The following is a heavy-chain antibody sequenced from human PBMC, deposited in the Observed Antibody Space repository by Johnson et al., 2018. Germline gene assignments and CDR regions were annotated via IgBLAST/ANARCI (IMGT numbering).Heavy chain of an antibody. CDR3: ARSQSAYYGDYVGAEYFQH. J-gene: IGHJ1*01. CDR1: GGTFSSYA. Sequence: QVQLVQSGAEVKKPGSSVKVSCKASGGTFSSYAISWVRQAPGQGLEWMGGIIPIFGTANYAQKFQGRVTITADESMSTAYMELSSLRSEETAVYYCARSQSAYYGDYVGAEYFQHWGQGTLVTVSS. D-gene: IGHD4-17*01. CDR2: IIPIFGTA. V-gene: IGHV1-69*12.